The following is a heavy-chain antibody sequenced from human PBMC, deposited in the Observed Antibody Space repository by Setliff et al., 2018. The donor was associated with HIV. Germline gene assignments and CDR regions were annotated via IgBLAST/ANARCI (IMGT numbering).Heavy chain of an antibody. CDR3: ARTHSGYFPYYFDY. CDR1: GASIRNYY. J-gene: IGHJ4*02. CDR2: IYSNGGT. V-gene: IGHV4-59*12. Sequence: SETLSLTCTVSGASIRNYYWSWVRQPPGKGLEYIGYIYSNGGTNYNPSLKSRVTISIDKSRNQFSLKLSSVTAADTAVYYCARTHSGYFPYYFDYWGQGTLVTVSS. D-gene: IGHD3-22*01.